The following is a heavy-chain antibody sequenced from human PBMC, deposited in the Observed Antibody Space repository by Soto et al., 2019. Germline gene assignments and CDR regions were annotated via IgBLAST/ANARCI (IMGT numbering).Heavy chain of an antibody. V-gene: IGHV3-64D*06. CDR1: GFTFSSYA. Sequence: GGSLRLSCSASGFTFSSYAMHWVRQAPGKGLEYVSAISSNGGSTYYADSVKGRFTISRDNSKNTLYLQMSSLRAEDTAVYYCLKAYRTSGWPLDSFVYRGQGALVTVSS. CDR3: LKAYRTSGWPLDSFVY. J-gene: IGHJ4*02. CDR2: ISSNGGST. D-gene: IGHD6-19*01.